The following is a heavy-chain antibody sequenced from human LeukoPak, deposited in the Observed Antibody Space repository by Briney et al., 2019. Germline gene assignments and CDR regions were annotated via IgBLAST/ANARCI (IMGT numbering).Heavy chain of an antibody. J-gene: IGHJ6*03. CDR3: ARDSILWFGELPNYYYYYYMDV. V-gene: IGHV4-34*01. D-gene: IGHD3-10*01. CDR1: GGSFSGYY. CDR2: INHSGST. Sequence: SETLSLTCAVYGGSFSGYYWSWIRQPPGKGLEWIGEINHSGSTNYNPSLKSRVTISVDTSKNQFSLKLSSVTAADTAVYYCARDSILWFGELPNYYYYYYMDVWGKGTTVTISS.